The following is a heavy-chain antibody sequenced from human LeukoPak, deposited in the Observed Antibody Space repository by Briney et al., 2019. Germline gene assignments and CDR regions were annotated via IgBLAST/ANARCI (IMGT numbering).Heavy chain of an antibody. J-gene: IGHJ6*04. CDR2: INPNSGGT. CDR1: GYTFTGYY. Sequence: ASVKVSCKASGYTFTGYYMHWVRQAPGQGLEWMGWINPNSGGTNYAQKFQGRVTMTRDTSISTAYMELSRLRSDDTAVYYCARDSGYSYGLDVWGKGTTVTVSS. CDR3: ARDSGYSYGLDV. V-gene: IGHV1-2*02. D-gene: IGHD5-18*01.